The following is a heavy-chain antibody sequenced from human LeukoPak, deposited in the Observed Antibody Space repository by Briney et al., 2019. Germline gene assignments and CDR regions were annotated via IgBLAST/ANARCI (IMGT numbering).Heavy chain of an antibody. D-gene: IGHD2/OR15-2a*01. CDR3: ARSSASSMGTMDV. V-gene: IGHV4-39*01. CDR2: INYSGST. Sequence: SETLSLTCTVSGDSISGSSYYWGWIRQPPGKGLEWIGIINYSGSTYYNPSLKSRVTISVDTSKNQFSLQLTSVTAADTAVYYCARSSASSMGTMDVRGQGTTVTVSS. CDR1: GDSISGSSYY. J-gene: IGHJ6*02.